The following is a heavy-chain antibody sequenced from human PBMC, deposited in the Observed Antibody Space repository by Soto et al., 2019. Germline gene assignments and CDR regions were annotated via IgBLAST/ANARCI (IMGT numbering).Heavy chain of an antibody. V-gene: IGHV1-69*08. CDR3: ARSNYYYDSRTYYHSFDF. CDR1: GGTFSSYT. D-gene: IGHD3-10*01. J-gene: IGHJ4*02. CDR2: IIPALNTV. Sequence: QVQLVQSGAEVKKPGSSVKVSCKASGGTFSSYTFTWVRQAPGQGLEWMGRIIPALNTVNYAQNFQGKLTLXAXXSTSTAYLELSSLRSEDTAVYYCARSNYYYDSRTYYHSFDFWGQGTLVTVSS.